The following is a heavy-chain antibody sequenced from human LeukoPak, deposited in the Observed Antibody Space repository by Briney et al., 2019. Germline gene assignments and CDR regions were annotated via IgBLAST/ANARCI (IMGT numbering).Heavy chain of an antibody. CDR2: NSASGGST. V-gene: IGHV3-23*01. J-gene: IGHJ6*04. D-gene: IGHD3-10*02. Sequence: GGSLRLSCAASGFTFSNYAMSWVRQAPGKGLEWVSANSASGGSTYYADSVKGRFTISRDNSKNTLYLQINSLRAEDTAVYYCAELGITMIGGVWGKGTTVTISS. CDR3: AELGITMIGGV. CDR1: GFTFSNYA.